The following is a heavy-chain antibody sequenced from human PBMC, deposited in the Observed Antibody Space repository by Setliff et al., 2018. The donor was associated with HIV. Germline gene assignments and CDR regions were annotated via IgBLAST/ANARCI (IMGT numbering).Heavy chain of an antibody. D-gene: IGHD2-21*01. Sequence: SETLSLTCDVSGFSISSRYYWSWIRQPPGKGLEWIGYIYYSGSTKHNPSLKSRVTISVDTSKNQFSLKLSSVPAADTAVYYCARGVVVIGHWGQGTLVTVSS. V-gene: IGHV4-59*08. CDR3: ARGVVVIGH. CDR1: GFSISSRYY. J-gene: IGHJ4*02. CDR2: IYYSGST.